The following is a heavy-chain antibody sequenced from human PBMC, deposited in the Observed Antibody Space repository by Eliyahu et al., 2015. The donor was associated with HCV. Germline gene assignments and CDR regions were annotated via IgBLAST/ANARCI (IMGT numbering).Heavy chain of an antibody. CDR3: ARQRDGYNYGHPYFDY. V-gene: IGHV4-39*01. J-gene: IGHJ4*02. CDR2: FYYRGRT. Sequence: QMHLQESGPGLVKPSETLSLTCTVXGDSIGKYTYYWGWLRQPPGKGLEWIGTFYYRGRTYYNPSLKSRVTISVDTSRNQFSLKLDSVTAADTAVYYCARQRDGYNYGHPYFDYWGQGTLVTVSS. D-gene: IGHD5-18*01. CDR1: GDSIGKYTYY.